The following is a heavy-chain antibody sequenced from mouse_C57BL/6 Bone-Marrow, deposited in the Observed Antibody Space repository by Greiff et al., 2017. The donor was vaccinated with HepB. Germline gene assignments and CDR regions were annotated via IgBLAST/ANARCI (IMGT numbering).Heavy chain of an antibody. CDR1: GYTFTTYP. Sequence: VKLQESGAELVKPGASVKMSCKASGYTFTTYPIEWMKQNHGKSLEWIGNFHPYNDDTKYNEKFKGKATLTVEKSSSTVYLELSRLTSDDSAVYYCARSTVVASYWYFDVWGTGTTVTVSS. J-gene: IGHJ1*03. D-gene: IGHD1-1*01. CDR2: FHPYNDDT. V-gene: IGHV1-47*01. CDR3: ARSTVVASYWYFDV.